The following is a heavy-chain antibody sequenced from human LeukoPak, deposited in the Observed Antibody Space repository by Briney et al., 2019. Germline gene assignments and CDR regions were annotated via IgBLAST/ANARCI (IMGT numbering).Heavy chain of an antibody. D-gene: IGHD6-19*01. V-gene: IGHV1-24*01. CDR3: ATGGSGWPYYFDY. CDR2: FDPEDGET. Sequence: ASVKVSCKVSGYTLTELSMHWVRQAPGKGLEWMGGFDPEDGETIYAQRFQGRVTMTEDTSTDTAYMELSSLRSEDTAVYYCATGGSGWPYYFDYWGQGTLVTVSS. J-gene: IGHJ4*02. CDR1: GYTLTELS.